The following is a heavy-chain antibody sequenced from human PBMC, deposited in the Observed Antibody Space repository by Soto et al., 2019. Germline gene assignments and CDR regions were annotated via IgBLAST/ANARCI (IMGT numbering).Heavy chain of an antibody. J-gene: IGHJ4*02. D-gene: IGHD3-22*01. Sequence: SETLSLTCTVSGGSISSYYWSWIRQPPGKGLEWIGYIYYSGSTNYNPSLKSRVTISVDTSKNQFSLKLSSVTAADTAVYYCARHGGGNYYDSSGFFDYWGQGTLVTVSS. V-gene: IGHV4-59*08. CDR3: ARHGGGNYYDSSGFFDY. CDR1: GGSISSYY. CDR2: IYYSGST.